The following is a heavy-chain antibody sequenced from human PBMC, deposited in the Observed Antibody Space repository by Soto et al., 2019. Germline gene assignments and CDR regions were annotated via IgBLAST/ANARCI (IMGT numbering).Heavy chain of an antibody. CDR1: GFSFNNYS. Sequence: PGGSLRLSCAASGFSFNNYSMNWVRQAPGKGLEWIPYISGSGAAVYADSVKGRFTTSRDNVKKSLYLQMDSLRVEDTAVYHFAIDHRPTGGFYGMDVWGQGTTVTVSS. CDR2: ISGSGAAV. J-gene: IGHJ6*02. CDR3: AIDHRPTGGFYGMDV. V-gene: IGHV3-48*01.